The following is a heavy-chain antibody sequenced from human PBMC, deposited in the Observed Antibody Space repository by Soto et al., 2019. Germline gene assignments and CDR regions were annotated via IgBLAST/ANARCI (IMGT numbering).Heavy chain of an antibody. D-gene: IGHD3-10*01. Sequence: QVQLQESGPGLVKPSETLSLTCTVSGDSVTSVSDYWSWIRQPPWKGLEWIGYIYYSGSADYNPSLGSRVTISIDTSKNQFSLKLTSVTAADTAVYYCARGVGFGYYYYHMDLWGQGTTVTVSS. CDR2: IYYSGSA. CDR3: ARGVGFGYYYYHMDL. CDR1: GDSVTSVSDY. J-gene: IGHJ6*02. V-gene: IGHV4-61*01.